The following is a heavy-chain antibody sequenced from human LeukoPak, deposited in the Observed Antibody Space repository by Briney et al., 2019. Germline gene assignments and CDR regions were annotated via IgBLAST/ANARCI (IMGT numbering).Heavy chain of an antibody. D-gene: IGHD5-12*01. J-gene: IGHJ4*02. V-gene: IGHV3-23*01. Sequence: PGGSLRLSCAASGFTFSSYAMSWVPQPPGKGLEWVSTNSGSGGRTYYADSVKGRFTISRDNSKNTLYLQMNSLRAEDTAVYYCARDSGYSGYSDYWGQGTLVTVSS. CDR1: GFTFSSYA. CDR2: NSGSGGRT. CDR3: ARDSGYSGYSDY.